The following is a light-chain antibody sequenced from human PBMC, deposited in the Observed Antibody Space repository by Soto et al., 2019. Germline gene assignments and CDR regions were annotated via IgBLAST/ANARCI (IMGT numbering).Light chain of an antibody. V-gene: IGKV3-20*01. CDR1: QSVSSSY. Sequence: IVFTKNPATLSFSPGERATLSCRASQSVSSSYLAWYQQKPGQAPRLLIYGASSRATGIPDRFSGSGSGTDFTLTISRLEPEDFAVYYCQQYGSSRTFGQGTKVDIK. CDR3: QQYGSSRT. CDR2: GAS. J-gene: IGKJ1*01.